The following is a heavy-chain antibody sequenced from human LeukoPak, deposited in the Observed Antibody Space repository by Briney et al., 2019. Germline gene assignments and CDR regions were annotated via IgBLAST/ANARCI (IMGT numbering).Heavy chain of an antibody. D-gene: IGHD2-15*01. CDR2: ISAYNGNT. V-gene: IGHV1-18*01. Sequence: GASVKVSCKASGYTFTSYGISWVRQAPGQGLEWMGWISAYNGNTNYAQKLQGRVTMTTDTSTSTAYMELRSLRSDDTAVYYCARDSSLVVVAATDPWGQGTLVTVSS. J-gene: IGHJ5*02. CDR1: GYTFTSYG. CDR3: ARDSSLVVVAATDP.